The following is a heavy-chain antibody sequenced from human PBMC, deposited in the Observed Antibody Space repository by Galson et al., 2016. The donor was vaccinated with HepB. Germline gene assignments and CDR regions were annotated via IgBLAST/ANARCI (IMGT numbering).Heavy chain of an antibody. Sequence: SVKVSCKASGYSFSSYDINWVRQAPGQGLEWVGWMNPTSGNTGYAQKFQGRVTMTRDTSIRTAYMELSSLRSEDTAVYYCARVRVVLSPVVRGGWFYPWGQGTLVTVSS. V-gene: IGHV1-8*01. CDR1: GYSFSSYD. CDR2: MNPTSGNT. CDR3: ARVRVVLSPVVRGGWFYP. D-gene: IGHD3-10*01. J-gene: IGHJ5*02.